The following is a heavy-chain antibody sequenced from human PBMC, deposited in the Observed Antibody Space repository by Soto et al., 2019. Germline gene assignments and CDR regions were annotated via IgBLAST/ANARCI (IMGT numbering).Heavy chain of an antibody. J-gene: IGHJ4*02. Sequence: EVRLVQSGGGLVQPGGSLRLSCAAYGFSVGGNYMSWVRQAPGKGLELVSLIYSGGNPFYADSMKGRFTFPRDNANNMSYRQMESLRAEDTVVYYCARIPDSDWWGQGTLVIVSS. CDR2: IYSGGNP. V-gene: IGHV3-53*01. D-gene: IGHD3-9*01. CDR3: ARIPDSDW. CDR1: GFSVGGNY.